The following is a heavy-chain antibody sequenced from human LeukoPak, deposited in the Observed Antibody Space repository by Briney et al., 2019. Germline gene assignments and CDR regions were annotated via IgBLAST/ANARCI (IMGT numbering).Heavy chain of an antibody. J-gene: IGHJ4*02. D-gene: IGHD3-16*01. CDR1: GGTFSSYA. CDR2: IIPILGIA. Sequence: GASVKVSCKASGGTFSSYAISWVRQAPGQGLEWMGRIIPILGIANYAQKFQGRVTITADKSTSTAYMELSGLRSEDTAVYYCARVRLGELYYFDYWGQGTLVTVSS. V-gene: IGHV1-69*04. CDR3: ARVRLGELYYFDY.